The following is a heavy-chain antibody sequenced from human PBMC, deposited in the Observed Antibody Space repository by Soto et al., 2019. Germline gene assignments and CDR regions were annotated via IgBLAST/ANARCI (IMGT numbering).Heavy chain of an antibody. D-gene: IGHD2-15*01. CDR2: IIPIFGTA. V-gene: IGHV1-69*13. Sequence: SVKVSCKSSGGTFSSYSMSWGRRAPGQGLEWMGGIIPIFGTANYAQKFQGRVTITADESTSTAYMELSSLRSEDTAVYYCARGIEYCSGGSCYYYYYYGMDVWGQGTTVTVSS. J-gene: IGHJ6*02. CDR3: ARGIEYCSGGSCYYYYYYGMDV. CDR1: GGTFSSYS.